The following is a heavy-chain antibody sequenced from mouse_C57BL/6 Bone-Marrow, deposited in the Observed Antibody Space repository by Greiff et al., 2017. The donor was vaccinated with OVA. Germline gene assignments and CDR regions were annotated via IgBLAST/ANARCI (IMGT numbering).Heavy chain of an antibody. CDR2: IYPGDGDT. CDR1: GYAFSSSW. Sequence: VQVVESGPELVKPGASVKISCKASGYAFSSSWMNWVKQRPGKGLEWIGRIYPGDGDTNYNGKFKGKATLTADKSSSTAYMQLSSLTSEDSAVYFCARGSYDGYPYAMDYWGQGTSVTVSS. D-gene: IGHD2-3*01. CDR3: ARGSYDGYPYAMDY. J-gene: IGHJ4*01. V-gene: IGHV1-82*01.